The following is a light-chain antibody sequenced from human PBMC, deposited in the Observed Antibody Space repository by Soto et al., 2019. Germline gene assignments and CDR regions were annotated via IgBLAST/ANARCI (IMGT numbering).Light chain of an antibody. CDR3: QQLKSYPQT. V-gene: IGKV1-9*01. J-gene: IGKJ1*01. CDR1: QGISSY. Sequence: DIQLTQSPSFLSASVGDRVTITCRASQGISSYLAWYQQKPGKAPKLLMYAASNLQSGVPSRFSGSGSGTEFTLTISSLQPEDFATYYCQQLKSYPQTFGQGTKVDSK. CDR2: AAS.